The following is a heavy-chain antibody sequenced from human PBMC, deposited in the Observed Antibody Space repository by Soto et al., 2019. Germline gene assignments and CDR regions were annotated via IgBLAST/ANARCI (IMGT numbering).Heavy chain of an antibody. J-gene: IGHJ6*02. V-gene: IGHV3-30*03. CDR1: GFTFSNYG. CDR3: ATLVPGYTRNSRSATGGMDV. D-gene: IGHD6-13*01. CDR2: IFHDGSNK. Sequence: QVQLVESGGGVVQPGRSLRLSCAASGFTFSNYGMHWVRRAPGKGLEWVAVIFHDGSNKYYADAVKGRFTISRDNSENTQYLQMNSLRTEDTAVYYCATLVPGYTRNSRSATGGMDVWGQGTTVTVSS.